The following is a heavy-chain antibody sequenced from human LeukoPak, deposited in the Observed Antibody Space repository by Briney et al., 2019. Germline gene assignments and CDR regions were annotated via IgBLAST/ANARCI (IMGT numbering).Heavy chain of an antibody. V-gene: IGHV3-21*01. CDR2: ISSSSTYI. J-gene: IGHJ3*02. Sequence: GGSLRLSCAASGFTFSDYSMNWVRQAPGKGLEWVSSISSSSTYIYYADSVKGRFTISRDNAKYSLHLQMNSLRAEDTAVYYCARPGTAAANDVFNIWGQGTVVTVSS. D-gene: IGHD6-13*01. CDR1: GFTFSDYS. CDR3: ARPGTAAANDVFNI.